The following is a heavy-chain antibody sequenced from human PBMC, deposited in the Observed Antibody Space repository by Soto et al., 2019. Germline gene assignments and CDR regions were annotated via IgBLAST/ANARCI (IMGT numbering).Heavy chain of an antibody. CDR1: GGTFSSYA. CDR2: IIPIFGTA. J-gene: IGHJ6*02. D-gene: IGHD2-2*01. V-gene: IGHV1-69*13. CDR3: ARYCSSTSCYAGGQDYYYYGMDV. Sequence: SVKVSCKASGGTFSSYAISWVRQAPGQGLEWMGGIIPIFGTANYAQKFQGRVTITADESTSTAYMELRSLRSDDTAVYYCARYCSSTSCYAGGQDYYYYGMDVWGQGTTVTVSS.